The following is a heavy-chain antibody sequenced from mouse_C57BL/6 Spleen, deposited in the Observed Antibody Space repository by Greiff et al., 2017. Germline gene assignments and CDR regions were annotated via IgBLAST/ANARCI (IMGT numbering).Heavy chain of an antibody. V-gene: IGHV1-64*01. CDR3: ARDYGNYEWFAY. CDR1: GYTFTSYW. Sequence: VQLQQPGAELVKPGASVKLSCKASGYTFTSYWMHWVKQRPGQGLEWIGMIHPNSGSTNYNEKFKSKATLTVDKSSSTAYMQLSSLTSEDSAVYYCARDYGNYEWFAYWGQGTLVTVSA. D-gene: IGHD2-1*01. CDR2: IHPNSGST. J-gene: IGHJ3*01.